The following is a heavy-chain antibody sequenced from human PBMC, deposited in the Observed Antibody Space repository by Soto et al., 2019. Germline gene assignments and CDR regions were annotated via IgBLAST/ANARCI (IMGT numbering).Heavy chain of an antibody. CDR3: ARDTTAAARRGGMDV. J-gene: IGHJ6*02. CDR1: GFTFSSYS. Sequence: EVQLVESGGGLVRPGGSLRLSCAASGFTFSSYSMNWVRQAPGKGLEWVSYLSNTSATRYYADSVKGRMTISRDNAKNSLYLQLNSLREADTAVYCCARDTTAAARRGGMDVWGQGITVTVSS. V-gene: IGHV3-48*02. D-gene: IGHD6-6*01. CDR2: LSNTSATR.